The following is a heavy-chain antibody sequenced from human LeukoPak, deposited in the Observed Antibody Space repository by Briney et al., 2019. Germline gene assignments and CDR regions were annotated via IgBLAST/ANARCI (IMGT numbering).Heavy chain of an antibody. D-gene: IGHD6-19*01. CDR1: GFTFSDYY. Sequence: GGSLRPSCAASGFTFSDYYMSWIRQAPGKGLEWVSYISSSGSTIYYADSVKGRFTISRDNAKNSLYLQMNSLRVEDTAVYYCAKSAGYSSGFDYWGQGTLVTVSS. CDR2: ISSSGSTI. J-gene: IGHJ4*02. CDR3: AKSAGYSSGFDY. V-gene: IGHV3-11*04.